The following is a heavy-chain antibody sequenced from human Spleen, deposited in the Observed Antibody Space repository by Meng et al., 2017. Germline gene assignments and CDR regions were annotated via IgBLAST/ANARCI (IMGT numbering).Heavy chain of an antibody. V-gene: IGHV1-2*02. CDR3: ARIDTLGFQH. CDR2: INPNSGGT. J-gene: IGHJ1*01. CDR1: GYTFTGYY. D-gene: IGHD2-2*02. Sequence: QVQVVQCGAGVKKPGASVKVSCKASGYTFTGYYMHWVRQAPGQGLEWMGWINPNSGGTNYAQKFQGRVTMTRDTSMSTAHMELSSLRSDDTAVYYCARIDTLGFQHWGQGTLVTVSS.